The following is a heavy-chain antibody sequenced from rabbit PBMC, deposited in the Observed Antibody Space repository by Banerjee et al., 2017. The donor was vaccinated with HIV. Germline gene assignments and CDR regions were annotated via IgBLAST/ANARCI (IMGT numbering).Heavy chain of an antibody. D-gene: IGHD4-1*01. Sequence: QAQLEESGGGLDPPEGSLPLTCTAAGFTISSNYWICWVHQAPGKGLERIGCIYTGSSGNTVYATWAKGRFTISKTSSTTVTLQMTSLTAADTATYFCARDLAGVIGWNFGLRGPGTLVTVS. V-gene: IGHV1S45*01. CDR3: ARDLAGVIGWNFGL. CDR2: IYTGSSGNT. J-gene: IGHJ6*01. CDR1: GFTISSNYW.